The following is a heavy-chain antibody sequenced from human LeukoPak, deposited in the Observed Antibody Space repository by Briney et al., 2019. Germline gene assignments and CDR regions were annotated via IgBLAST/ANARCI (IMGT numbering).Heavy chain of an antibody. CDR2: ISSSSSYI. CDR1: GLTFSSYS. Sequence: GGSLRLSCAASGLTFSSYSMNWVRQAPGKGLEWVSSISSSSSYIYYADSVKGRFTISRDNAKNSLYLQMNSLRAEDTAVYYCARAPSQGVFDYWGQGTLVTVSS. CDR3: ARAPSQGVFDY. J-gene: IGHJ4*02. D-gene: IGHD3-10*01. V-gene: IGHV3-21*01.